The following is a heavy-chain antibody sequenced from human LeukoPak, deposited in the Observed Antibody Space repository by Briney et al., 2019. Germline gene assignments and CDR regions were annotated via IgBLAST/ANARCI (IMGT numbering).Heavy chain of an antibody. J-gene: IGHJ4*02. V-gene: IGHV3-48*03. CDR2: ISSSGSTI. Sequence: GGSLRLSCAASGFTFSSYEMNWVRQAPGKGLEWVSYISSSGSTIYYADSVKGRSTISRDNAKNSLYLQMNSLRAEDTAVYYCARDRGVPAAIFDYWGQGTLVTVSS. D-gene: IGHD2-2*01. CDR3: ARDRGVPAAIFDY. CDR1: GFTFSSYE.